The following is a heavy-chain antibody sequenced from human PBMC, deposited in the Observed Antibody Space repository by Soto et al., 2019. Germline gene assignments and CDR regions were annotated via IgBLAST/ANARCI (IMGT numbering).Heavy chain of an antibody. D-gene: IGHD1-1*01. CDR1: GFTVSSNY. CDR2: IYSGGST. Sequence: GGSLRLSCAASGFTVSSNYMSWVRQAPGKGLEWVSVIYSGGSTYYADSVKGRFTISRDNSKNTLYLQMNSLRAEDTAVYYCARGRYNWNVDGGRYFDYWGQGTLVTVSS. CDR3: ARGRYNWNVDGGRYFDY. V-gene: IGHV3-66*01. J-gene: IGHJ4*02.